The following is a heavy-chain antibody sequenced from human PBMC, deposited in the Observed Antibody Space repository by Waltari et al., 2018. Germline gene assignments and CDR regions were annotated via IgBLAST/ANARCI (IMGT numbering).Heavy chain of an antibody. CDR3: ARDSAPYCSGGSCYSQDY. CDR2: IPYDGSNK. J-gene: IGHJ4*02. D-gene: IGHD2-15*01. CDR1: GFTFSSYA. Sequence: QVQLVESGGGVVQHGRSRRLSCAASGFTFSSYAMHWVRKARGKGLEWVAVIPYDGSNKYYADSLKVRFTISRDNSKNTLYLQMNSLRAEDTAVYYCARDSAPYCSGGSCYSQDYWGQGTLFTVSS. V-gene: IGHV3-30*01.